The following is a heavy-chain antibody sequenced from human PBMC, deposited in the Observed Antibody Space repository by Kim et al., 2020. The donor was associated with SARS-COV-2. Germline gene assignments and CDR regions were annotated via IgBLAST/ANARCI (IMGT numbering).Heavy chain of an antibody. CDR2: INYSGTT. D-gene: IGHD2-15*01. V-gene: IGHV4-39*01. J-gene: IGHJ6*01. Sequence: SETLSLTCTVSGDSIRRTTHYWDWIRQPPGRGLEWIGSINYSGTTYYNPSLKSRVTIFVDTSKNQISLKVRSVTAADTAVYYCARHEDLDYYGLDVWGQGTKVTV. CDR1: GDSIRRTTHY. CDR3: ARHEDLDYYGLDV.